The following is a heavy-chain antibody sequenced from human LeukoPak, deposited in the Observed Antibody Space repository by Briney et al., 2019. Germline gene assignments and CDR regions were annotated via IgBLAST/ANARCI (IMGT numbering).Heavy chain of an antibody. V-gene: IGHV1-18*01. CDR1: GYTFTSYG. J-gene: IGHJ6*03. D-gene: IGHD5-18*01. CDR3: ARGVPMVKGVNCYYYYIDV. CDR2: ISAYNGNT. Sequence: ASVKVSCKASGYTFTSYGISWVRQAPGQGLEWMGWISAYNGNTNYAQKLQGRVTMTTDTSTSTAYMELRSLRSGDKAVYYFARGVPMVKGVNCYYYYIDVWGKGSTVTVSS.